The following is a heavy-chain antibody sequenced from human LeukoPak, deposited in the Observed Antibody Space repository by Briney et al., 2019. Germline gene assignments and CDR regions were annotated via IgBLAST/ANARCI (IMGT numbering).Heavy chain of an antibody. CDR2: IYYSGST. D-gene: IGHD1-26*01. J-gene: IGHJ5*02. CDR3: ARETHSGSYYRTFDP. CDR1: GGSISSYY. V-gene: IGHV4-59*01. Sequence: SETLSLTCTVSGGSISSYYWSWIRQPPGKGLEWFGYIYYSGSTNYNPSLKSRVTISVDTSKNQFSLKLSSVTAADTAVYYCARETHSGSYYRTFDPWGQGTLVTVSS.